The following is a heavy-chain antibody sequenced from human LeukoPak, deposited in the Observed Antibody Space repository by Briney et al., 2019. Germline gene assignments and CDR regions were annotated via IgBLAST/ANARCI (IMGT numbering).Heavy chain of an antibody. Sequence: GGSLRLSCAASGFTFNSYAMSWVRQAPWERLQWVSGISDSGGNTYYADSVRGRFTISRDNSKNTLYLQMNSLRAEDTAVYYCARHRSSWLIDYRGQGTLVTVSS. CDR3: ARHRSSWLIDY. J-gene: IGHJ4*02. D-gene: IGHD6-6*01. CDR1: GFTFNSYA. CDR2: ISDSGGNT. V-gene: IGHV3-23*01.